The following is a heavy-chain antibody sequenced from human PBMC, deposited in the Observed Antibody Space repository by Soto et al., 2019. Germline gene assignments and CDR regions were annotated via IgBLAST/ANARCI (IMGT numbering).Heavy chain of an antibody. V-gene: IGHV4-39*02. Sequence: SETLSLTCTVSSGSISSKSDSWGWIRQPPGKGLEWIGTIYYTGSTYYNPSLKSRVTISADSSKNQVSLRLNSVTPEDTAVYYCARDRAQEPADYYYGMDVWGQGTTVTVSS. J-gene: IGHJ6*02. D-gene: IGHD1-1*01. CDR2: IYYTGST. CDR1: SGSISSKSDS. CDR3: ARDRAQEPADYYYGMDV.